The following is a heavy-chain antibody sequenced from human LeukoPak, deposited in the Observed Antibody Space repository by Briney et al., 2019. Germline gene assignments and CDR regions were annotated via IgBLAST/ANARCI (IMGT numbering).Heavy chain of an antibody. CDR1: GFRFSDFT. J-gene: IGHJ5*02. CDR3: GKEGGA. CDR2: IGGRGTST. Sequence: GGSLRLSCAASGFRFSDFTMTGVRQAPGKGPEWVSAIGGRGTSTYYADSLGGRFTISRDNSKDMLYLQMNRLKVEDTATYYCGKEGGAWGQGTKVTVSS. D-gene: IGHD3-16*01. V-gene: IGHV3-23*01.